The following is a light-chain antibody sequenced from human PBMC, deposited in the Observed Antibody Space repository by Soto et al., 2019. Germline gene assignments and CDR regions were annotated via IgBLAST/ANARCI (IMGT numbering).Light chain of an antibody. J-gene: IGLJ2*01. Sequence: QSVLTQPPSASGTPGQRVTISCSGSSSNIGSNTANWYQQLPGSAPKLLIYTNNYRPSGVPDRFSGSKSGTSASLAISGLQSEDEADYYCAAWDDSLSGPVFGGGTKLTVL. CDR1: SSNIGSNT. V-gene: IGLV1-44*01. CDR3: AAWDDSLSGPV. CDR2: TNN.